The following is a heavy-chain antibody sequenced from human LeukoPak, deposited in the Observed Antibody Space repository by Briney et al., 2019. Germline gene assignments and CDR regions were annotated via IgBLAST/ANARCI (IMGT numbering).Heavy chain of an antibody. V-gene: IGHV4-30-4*08. J-gene: IGHJ5*02. CDR3: ARADYGGNSVSDP. CDR1: GGSISSGDYY. D-gene: IGHD4-23*01. Sequence: SQTLSLTCTVSGGSISSGDYYWSWIRQPPGKGLEWIGYIYYSGSTYYNPSLKSRVTISVDTSKNQFSLKLSSGTAADTAVYYCARADYGGNSVSDPWGPGTLVTVSS. CDR2: IYYSGST.